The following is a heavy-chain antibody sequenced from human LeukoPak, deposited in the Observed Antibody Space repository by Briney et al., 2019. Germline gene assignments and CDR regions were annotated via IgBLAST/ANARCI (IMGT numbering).Heavy chain of an antibody. CDR2: IIPIFGTA. D-gene: IGHD3-9*01. Sequence: GASVKVSCKASGGTLSSYAISWVRQAPGPGLEWMGGIIPIFGTANYAQKFQGRVTITADKSTSTAYMELSSLRSEDTAVYYCARGPSTIFSIQYYYYYMDVWGKGTTVTISS. CDR3: ARGPSTIFSIQYYYYYMDV. J-gene: IGHJ6*03. V-gene: IGHV1-69*06. CDR1: GGTLSSYA.